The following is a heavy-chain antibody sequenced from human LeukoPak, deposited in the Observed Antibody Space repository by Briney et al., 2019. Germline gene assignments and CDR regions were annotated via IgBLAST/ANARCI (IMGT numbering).Heavy chain of an antibody. D-gene: IGHD3-10*01. CDR2: ISGSGDST. CDR1: GFTFSSYA. CDR3: AKDHSYGSGSLPLPDY. V-gene: IGHV3-23*01. J-gene: IGHJ4*02. Sequence: GGSLRLSCAASGFTFSSYAMSWVRQAPGKGLEWVSAISGSGDSTYCADSVKGRFTISRDNSKNTLYLQMNSLRAEDTAVYYCAKDHSYGSGSLPLPDYWGQGTLVTVSS.